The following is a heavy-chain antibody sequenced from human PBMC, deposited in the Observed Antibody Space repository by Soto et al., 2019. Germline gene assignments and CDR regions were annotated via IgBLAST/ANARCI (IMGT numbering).Heavy chain of an antibody. V-gene: IGHV3-23*01. CDR1: GFTFSSYA. Sequence: EVQLLESGGGLVQPGGSLRLSCAASGFTFSSYAMGWVRQAPGKGLEWVSAISGSGGSTYYADTVKGRFTISRDNSKNTLYLQMNSLRAEDTAVYYCARDRLGYMDVWGKGTTVTVSS. J-gene: IGHJ6*03. CDR2: ISGSGGST. CDR3: ARDRLGYMDV. D-gene: IGHD6-19*01.